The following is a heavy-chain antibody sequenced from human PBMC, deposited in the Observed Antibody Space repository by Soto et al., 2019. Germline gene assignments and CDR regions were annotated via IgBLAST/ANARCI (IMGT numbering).Heavy chain of an antibody. V-gene: IGHV3-20*01. D-gene: IGHD3-3*01. CDR1: GFTFDDYG. Sequence: GGSLRLSCAASGFTFDDYGMSWVRQAPGKGLEWVSGINWNGGSTGYADSVKGRFTISRDNAKNSLYLQMNSLRAEDTALYHCARGSAIFGVVIGYYMDVWGKGTTVTVTS. CDR2: INWNGGST. CDR3: ARGSAIFGVVIGYYMDV. J-gene: IGHJ6*03.